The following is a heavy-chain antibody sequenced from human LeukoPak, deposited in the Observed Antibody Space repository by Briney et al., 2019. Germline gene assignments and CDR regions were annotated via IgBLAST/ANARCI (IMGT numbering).Heavy chain of an antibody. CDR2: INPNSGGT. D-gene: IGHD7-27*01. Sequence: ASMKDSCKASGYTFTVYYIHWVRQAPGQGLEWMGWINPNSGGTNSAQKFQGRVTMTRDTSISTAYMELSRLRFDDTAVYYCARGLGGKLPPFDYWGQGTLVTVSS. CDR3: ARGLGGKLPPFDY. J-gene: IGHJ4*02. V-gene: IGHV1-2*02. CDR1: GYTFTVYY.